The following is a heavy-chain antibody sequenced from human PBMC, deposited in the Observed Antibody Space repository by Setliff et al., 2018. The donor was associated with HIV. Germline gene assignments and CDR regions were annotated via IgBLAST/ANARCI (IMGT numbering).Heavy chain of an antibody. CDR1: GGSVSGYY. D-gene: IGHD1-7*01. Sequence: SETLSLTCAVYGGSVSGYYWSWIRQPPGKGLAWIGEIDHSGSTNYNPSLKSRVTISVDTSKNQFSLKLSAVTAADTAVYYCARDRSNWNYGKNYMDVWGKGTTVTVSS. V-gene: IGHV4-34*01. J-gene: IGHJ6*03. CDR2: IDHSGST. CDR3: ARDRSNWNYGKNYMDV.